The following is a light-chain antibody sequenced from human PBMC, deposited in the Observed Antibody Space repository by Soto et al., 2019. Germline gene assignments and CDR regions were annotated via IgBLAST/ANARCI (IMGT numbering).Light chain of an antibody. CDR3: SSYTRSSTLVL. Sequence: SALTQPASVSGSPGQSITISCTGTSSDVGGYNYVSWYQQHPGKAPKLMIYDVSNRPSGVSNRFSGSKSGNTASLIISGLQAEDEADYYCSSYTRSSTLVLFGGGTKLTVL. CDR1: SSDVGGYNY. CDR2: DVS. J-gene: IGLJ2*01. V-gene: IGLV2-14*01.